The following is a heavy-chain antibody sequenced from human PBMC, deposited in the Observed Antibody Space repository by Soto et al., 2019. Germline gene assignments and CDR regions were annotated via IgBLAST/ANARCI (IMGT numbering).Heavy chain of an antibody. Sequence: PSETLSLTCTVSGGSISSDDYYWNWIRQRPGKGLEWIGNIYYRGNTKYNPSLKSRVTISVDTSKNQFSLKLSSVTAADTAVYYCARQRPTDGRWEFANYYGMDVWGQGTPVTVSS. CDR2: IYYRGNT. V-gene: IGHV4-30-4*08. D-gene: IGHD1-26*01. J-gene: IGHJ6*02. CDR1: GGSISSDDYY. CDR3: ARQRPTDGRWEFANYYGMDV.